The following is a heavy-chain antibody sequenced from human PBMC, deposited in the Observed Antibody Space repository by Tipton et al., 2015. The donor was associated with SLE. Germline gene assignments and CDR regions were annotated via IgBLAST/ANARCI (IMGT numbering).Heavy chain of an antibody. J-gene: IGHJ4*02. Sequence: SLRLSCAASGFTFSSYGMHWVRQAPGKGLEWVAVIWYDGSNKYYADSVKGRFTISRDNSKNTLYLQMNSLRAEDTAVYYCAIDIDLTGRLGGGHWGQGTLVTVSS. CDR2: IWYDGSNK. CDR3: AIDIDLTGRLGGGH. D-gene: IGHD3-9*01. V-gene: IGHV3-33*08. CDR1: GFTFSSYG.